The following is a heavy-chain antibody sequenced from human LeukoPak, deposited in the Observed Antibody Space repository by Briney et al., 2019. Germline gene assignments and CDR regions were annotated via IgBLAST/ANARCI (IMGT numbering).Heavy chain of an antibody. CDR2: MYLSGTT. J-gene: IGHJ4*02. D-gene: IGHD3-22*01. CDR1: GDSINSLDL. Sequence: SGTLSLTCTVSGDSINSLDLWSWVRQPPGKGLEWIGEMYLSGTTHSNPSVKSRVTISIDKSKNQFFLNLGSVTAADTAVYYCAGLVGRYSSGLYYYYFDYWGQGILVTVSS. CDR3: AGLVGRYSSGLYYYYFDY. V-gene: IGHV4-4*02.